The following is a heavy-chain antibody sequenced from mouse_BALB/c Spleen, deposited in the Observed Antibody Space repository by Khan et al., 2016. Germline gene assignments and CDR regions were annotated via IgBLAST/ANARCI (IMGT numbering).Heavy chain of an antibody. Sequence: VQLQQPGPELVKPGASVKMSCKASGYTFTSYVMHWVKQKPGQGLEWIGYINPYNDGTKYNEKFKGKATLPSDKSSSTAYMELSSLTSEDSAVYYGARPYRNYAMDYWGQGTSVTVSS. V-gene: IGHV1S136*01. CDR3: ARPYRNYAMDY. CDR1: GYTFTSYV. CDR2: INPYNDGT. D-gene: IGHD2-14*01. J-gene: IGHJ4*01.